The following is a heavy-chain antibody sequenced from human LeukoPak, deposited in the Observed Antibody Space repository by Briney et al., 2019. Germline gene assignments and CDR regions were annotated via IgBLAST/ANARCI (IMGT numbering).Heavy chain of an antibody. V-gene: IGHV4-34*01. CDR1: GGSISSYY. CDR2: IKPSGRT. Sequence: TSETLSLTCTVSGGSISSYYWIWIRQPPGKGLEWIWEIKPSGRTNFNPSLESRVTISVDTSKNHFSLKLSSVTAADTAVYYCAREGCSGGSCYSAFDIWGQGTMVTVSS. CDR3: AREGCSGGSCYSAFDI. J-gene: IGHJ3*02. D-gene: IGHD2-15*01.